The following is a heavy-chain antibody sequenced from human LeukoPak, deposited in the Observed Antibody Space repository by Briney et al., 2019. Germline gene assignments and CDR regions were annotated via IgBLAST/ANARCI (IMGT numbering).Heavy chain of an antibody. CDR3: ARDRGSSWYRGFDY. V-gene: IGHV1-18*01. CDR2: ISAYNGNT. CDR1: GGTFSSYA. D-gene: IGHD6-13*01. Sequence: ASVKVSCTASGGTFSSYAIRWVRQAPGQGLEWMGWISAYNGNTNYAQKLQGRVTMTTDTSTSTAYMELRSLRSEDTAVYYCARDRGSSWYRGFDYWGQGTLVTVSS. J-gene: IGHJ4*02.